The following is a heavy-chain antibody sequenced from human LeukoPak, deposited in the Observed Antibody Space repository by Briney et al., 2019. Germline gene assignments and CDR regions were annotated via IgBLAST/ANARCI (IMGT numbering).Heavy chain of an antibody. CDR2: ITYSGGNT. Sequence: GGSLRLSCAASGFTFSNYAMSWVRQAPGKGLEWVSVITYSGGNTYYADSVKGRFTISRDNSKNTVFLQMNSLRAEDTAVYYCAKWGDYDVLTGYYVSDYWGQGTLVTVSS. D-gene: IGHD3-9*01. CDR3: AKWGDYDVLTGYYVSDY. CDR1: GFTFSNYA. V-gene: IGHV3-23*01. J-gene: IGHJ4*02.